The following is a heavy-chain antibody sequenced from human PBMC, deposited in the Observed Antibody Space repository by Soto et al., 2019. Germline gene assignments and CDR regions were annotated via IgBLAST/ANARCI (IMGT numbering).Heavy chain of an antibody. Sequence: QVQLVESGGGVVQPGRSLRLSCAASGFTFSSYGMHWVRQAPGKGLEWVAVIWHDGSNKYYADSVKGRFTISRDNSKNTLYLQMNSLRAEYTAVYYCARNENYGDPYYYYYMDVWGKGTTVTVSS. D-gene: IGHD4-17*01. CDR1: GFTFSSYG. V-gene: IGHV3-33*01. CDR3: ARNENYGDPYYYYYMDV. J-gene: IGHJ6*03. CDR2: IWHDGSNK.